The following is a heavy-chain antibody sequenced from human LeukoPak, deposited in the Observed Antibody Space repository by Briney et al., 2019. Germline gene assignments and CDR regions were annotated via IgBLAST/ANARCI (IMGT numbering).Heavy chain of an antibody. CDR2: ITSGFTP. V-gene: IGHV3-23*01. CDR3: AKDYSDSRVGDVFFEY. J-gene: IGHJ4*02. Sequence: GGSLRLSCAASGLTFSNYAMSWFRQAPGKGLEWVSGITSGFTPHYSDSVKGRFTISRDNSKNTFHLQMNSLRAEDTAVYYCAKDYSDSRVGDVFFEYWGQGTLVTVSS. CDR1: GLTFSNYA. D-gene: IGHD1-26*01.